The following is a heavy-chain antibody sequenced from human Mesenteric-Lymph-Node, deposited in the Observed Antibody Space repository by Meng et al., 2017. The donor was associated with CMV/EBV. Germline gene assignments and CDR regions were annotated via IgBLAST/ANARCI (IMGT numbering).Heavy chain of an antibody. V-gene: IGHV1-2*02. CDR2: INPNSGGT. Sequence: ASVKVSCKTSGYTFTGYYVHWFRQAPGQGLEWMGWINPNSGGTNYAQKFQGRVTMTRDTSISTAYMELSRLRSDDTAVYYCARDRSQTEDSYLYWGQGTLVTVSS. CDR3: ARDRSQTEDSYLY. CDR1: GYTFTGYY. J-gene: IGHJ4*02. D-gene: IGHD7-27*01.